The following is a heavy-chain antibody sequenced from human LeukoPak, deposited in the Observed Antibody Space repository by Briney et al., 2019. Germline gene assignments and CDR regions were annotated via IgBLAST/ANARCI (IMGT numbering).Heavy chain of an antibody. CDR2: ISYDGSNK. CDR1: GFTFSTYW. Sequence: PGGSLRLSCAASGFTFSTYWMSWVRQAPGKGLEWVAVISYDGSNKYYADSVKGRFTFSRDNSKNTLYLQMNSLRAEDTAVYYCARETSDWYFDLWGRGTLVTVSS. CDR3: ARETSDWYFDL. V-gene: IGHV3-30-3*01. D-gene: IGHD1-26*01. J-gene: IGHJ2*01.